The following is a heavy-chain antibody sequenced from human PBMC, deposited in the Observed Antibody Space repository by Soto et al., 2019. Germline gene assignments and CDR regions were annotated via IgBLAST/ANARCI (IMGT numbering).Heavy chain of an antibody. CDR3: AREGHYSNSSGDYYGNWFDP. CDR1: GLTFSSYA. CDR2: VSYDGTYK. V-gene: IGHV3-30*04. D-gene: IGHD3-22*01. Sequence: GGSLRLSCETSGLTFSSYALQWVRQAPGKGLKWVAVVSYDGTYKYYADSVKGRFTISRDNSRNTLYLQMNSLTVEDTAVYYCAREGHYSNSSGDYYGNWFDPWGQGTRVTVSS. J-gene: IGHJ5*02.